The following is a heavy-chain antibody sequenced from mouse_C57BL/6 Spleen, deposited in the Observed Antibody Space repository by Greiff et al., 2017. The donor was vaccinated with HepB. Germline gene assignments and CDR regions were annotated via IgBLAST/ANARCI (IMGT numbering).Heavy chain of an antibody. V-gene: IGHV5-16*01. CDR3: AREGDSSGPWFAY. Sequence: EVMLVESEGGLVQPGSSMKLSCTASGFTFSDYYMAWVRQVPEKGLEWVANINYDGSSTYYLDSLKSRFIISRDNAKNILYLQMSSLKSEDTATYYCAREGDSSGPWFAYWGQGTLVTVSA. CDR2: INYDGSST. CDR1: GFTFSDYY. D-gene: IGHD3-2*02. J-gene: IGHJ3*01.